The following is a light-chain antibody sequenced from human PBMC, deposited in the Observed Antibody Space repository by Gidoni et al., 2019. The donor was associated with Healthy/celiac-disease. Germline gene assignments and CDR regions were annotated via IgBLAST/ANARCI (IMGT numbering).Light chain of an antibody. V-gene: IGLV1-40*01. CDR3: QSYDISLSGRV. CDR1: SSNIGAGSD. Sequence: QSVLTQPPSVSGAPGQRVTISCTGSSSNIGAGSDVHWYQQLPGTAPKPLIYGNSKRPSGVPDRFSGSKSGTSASLAITGLQAEDEADYYCQSYDISLSGRVFGGGTKLTVL. CDR2: GNS. J-gene: IGLJ3*02.